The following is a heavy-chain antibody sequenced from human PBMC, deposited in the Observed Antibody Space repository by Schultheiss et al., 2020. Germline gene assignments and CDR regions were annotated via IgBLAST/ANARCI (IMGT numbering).Heavy chain of an antibody. Sequence: SATLSLTCAVSGGTISSGGYYWGWIRQPPGKGLEWIGYIYYSGSTYYNPSLKSRVTISVDTSKNQFSLKLTSVTAADTAMYYCARRRYCSSTSFPGTWFGAWGQGTLVTVSS. V-gene: IGHV4-30-4*08. CDR1: GGTISSGGYY. CDR3: ARRRYCSSTSFPGTWFGA. CDR2: IYYSGST. J-gene: IGHJ5*02. D-gene: IGHD2-2*01.